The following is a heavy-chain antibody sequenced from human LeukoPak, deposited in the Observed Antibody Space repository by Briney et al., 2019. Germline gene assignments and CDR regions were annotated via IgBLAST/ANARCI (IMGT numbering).Heavy chain of an antibody. Sequence: SETLSLTCTVSGGSISNSGYYWSWIRQPPGKGLEWIGEINHSGSTNCNPSLKSRVTISVDTSKNQFSLKLSSVTAADTAVYYCARRPSFRCTNGVCYYYFDYWGQGTLVTVSS. CDR1: GGSISNSGYY. D-gene: IGHD2-8*01. CDR3: ARRPSFRCTNGVCYYYFDY. V-gene: IGHV4-39*07. CDR2: INHSGST. J-gene: IGHJ4*02.